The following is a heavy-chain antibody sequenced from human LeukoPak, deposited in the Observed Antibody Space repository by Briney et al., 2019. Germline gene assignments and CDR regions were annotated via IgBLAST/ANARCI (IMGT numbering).Heavy chain of an antibody. V-gene: IGHV4-39*01. CDR1: GGSISSSSYY. CDR3: ARHSFWGVMSHSGY. J-gene: IGHJ4*02. Sequence: PSETLSLTCTVSGGSISSSSYYWGWIRQPPGTGLEWIGNIYYSGSTYYNPSLKSRVTISVDTSKNQFSLKLSSVTAADTAVYYCARHSFWGVMSHSGYWGQGTLVTVSS. CDR2: IYYSGST. D-gene: IGHD3-16*01.